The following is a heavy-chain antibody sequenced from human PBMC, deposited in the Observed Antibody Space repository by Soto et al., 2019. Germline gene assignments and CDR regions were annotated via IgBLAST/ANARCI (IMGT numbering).Heavy chain of an antibody. CDR2: INPKSGGA. J-gene: IGHJ4*02. V-gene: IGHV1-2*02. Sequence: ASVKVSCKASGYTFTVYYMHWVRQAPGQGLEWMGWINPKSGGAMYPQKFQGRVTMTWDTSISTAYMALTRLRSDDTAVYYCARDLAKGGGSAGFDYWGQGTLVTVSS. D-gene: IGHD1-26*01. CDR3: ARDLAKGGGSAGFDY. CDR1: GYTFTVYY.